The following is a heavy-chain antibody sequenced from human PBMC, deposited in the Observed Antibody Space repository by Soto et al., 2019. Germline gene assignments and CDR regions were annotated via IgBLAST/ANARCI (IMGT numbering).Heavy chain of an antibody. CDR2: IKSKTDGGTT. CDR3: TTELWLLDAFDI. V-gene: IGHV3-15*01. J-gene: IGHJ3*02. Sequence: GGSLRLCSAASGFTFSNAWMSGVRQAPGKGLEWVGRIKSKTDGGTTDYAAPVKGRFTISRDDSKNTLYLQMNSLKTEDTAVYYCTTELWLLDAFDIWGQGTMVTVSS. CDR1: GFTFSNAW. D-gene: IGHD2-15*01.